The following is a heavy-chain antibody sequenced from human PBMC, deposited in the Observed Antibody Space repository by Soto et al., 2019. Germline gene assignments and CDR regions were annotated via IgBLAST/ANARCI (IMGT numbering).Heavy chain of an antibody. J-gene: IGHJ4*02. Sequence: ASVKVSCKASGGTFSSYTISWVRQAPGQGLEWMGRIIPILGIANYAQKFQGRVTITADKSTSTAYMELSSLRSEDTAVYYCARYLNGGYGPPFDYWGQGTLVTVSS. CDR1: GGTFSSYT. CDR2: IIPILGIA. V-gene: IGHV1-69*02. CDR3: ARYLNGGYGPPFDY. D-gene: IGHD5-12*01.